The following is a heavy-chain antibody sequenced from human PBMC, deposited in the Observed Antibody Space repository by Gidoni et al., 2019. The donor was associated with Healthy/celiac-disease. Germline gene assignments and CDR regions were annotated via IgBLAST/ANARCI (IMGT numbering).Heavy chain of an antibody. V-gene: IGHV4-38-2*02. D-gene: IGHD6-6*01. CDR1: GYSISSGYY. Sequence: QVQLQESGPGLVKPSETLSLTCTVSGYSISSGYYWGWIRQPPGKGLEWIGGSYHSGSTYYNPSLKSRVTISVDTSKNQFSLKLSSVTAADTAVYYCARDKSSSSAVDYWGQGTLVTVSS. J-gene: IGHJ4*02. CDR3: ARDKSSSSAVDY. CDR2: SYHSGST.